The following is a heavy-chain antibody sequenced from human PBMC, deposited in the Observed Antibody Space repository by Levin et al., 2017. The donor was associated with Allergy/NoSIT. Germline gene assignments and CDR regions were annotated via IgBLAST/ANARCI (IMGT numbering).Heavy chain of an antibody. CDR2: IYPGNSDI. J-gene: IGHJ4*02. CDR3: VRQSFSSGWYGDY. D-gene: IGHD6-19*01. V-gene: IGHV5-51*01. CDR1: GYSFTSHW. Sequence: GESLKISCKASGYSFTSHWIGWVRQMPGKGLEWMGIIYPGNSDIRYSPSFQGQVTISADKSISTAYLQWSSLKASGTGIYYCVRQSFSSGWYGDYWGQGTLVTVSS.